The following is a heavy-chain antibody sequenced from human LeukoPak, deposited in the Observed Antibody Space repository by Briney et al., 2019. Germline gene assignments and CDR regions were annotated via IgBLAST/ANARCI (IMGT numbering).Heavy chain of an antibody. CDR3: AKGYEWLLYEVYFDY. CDR2: ISWNSGSI. V-gene: IGHV3-9*01. Sequence: PGGSLRLSCAASGFTFDDYAMHWVRHAPGKGLEWVSGISWNSGSIGYADSVKGRFTISRDNAKNSLYLQMNSLRAEDTALYYCAKGYEWLLYEVYFDYWGQGTLVTVSS. D-gene: IGHD3-3*01. CDR1: GFTFDDYA. J-gene: IGHJ4*02.